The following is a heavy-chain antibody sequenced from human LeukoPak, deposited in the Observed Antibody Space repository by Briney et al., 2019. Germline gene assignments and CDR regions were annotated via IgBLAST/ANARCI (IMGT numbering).Heavy chain of an antibody. V-gene: IGHV3-30*04. D-gene: IGHD6-19*01. CDR3: ARTNGGWTFDI. J-gene: IGHJ3*02. CDR2: ISYDGSNK. CDR1: GFTFSNYA. Sequence: PGRSLRLSCAASGFTFSNYAMHWVRQAPGKGLEWVALISYDGSNKYYADCVKGRFTTSRDNSKNTVYLQMNGLRAEDTAVYYCARTNGGWTFDIWGQGTMVTVSS.